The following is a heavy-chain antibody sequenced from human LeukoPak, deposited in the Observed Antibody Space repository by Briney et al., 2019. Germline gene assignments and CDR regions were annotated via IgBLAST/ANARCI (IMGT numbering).Heavy chain of an antibody. CDR2: INHSGGT. Sequence: PSETLSLTCTVSGGSISSGSYYWSWIRQPPGKGLEWIGEINHSGGTNYNPSLKSRVTISVDTSKNQFSLKLSSVTAADTAVYYCARVPNYYGSGSYYNVPYYFDYWGQGTLVTVSS. CDR3: ARVPNYYGSGSYYNVPYYFDY. J-gene: IGHJ4*02. D-gene: IGHD3-10*01. CDR1: GGSISSGSYY. V-gene: IGHV4-39*07.